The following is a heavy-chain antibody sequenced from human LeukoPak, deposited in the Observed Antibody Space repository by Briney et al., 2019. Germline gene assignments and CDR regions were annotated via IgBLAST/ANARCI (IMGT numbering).Heavy chain of an antibody. Sequence: SETLSLTCAVSGYSISSGYYGGWIRPPPGKGLEWIGSIYHSGSTYYNPSLKSRVTISVDTSKNQFSLKLSSVTAADTAVYYCARHSPNWGINYWGQGTLVTVSS. J-gene: IGHJ4*02. CDR2: IYHSGST. D-gene: IGHD7-27*01. CDR3: ARHSPNWGINY. V-gene: IGHV4-38-2*01. CDR1: GYSISSGYY.